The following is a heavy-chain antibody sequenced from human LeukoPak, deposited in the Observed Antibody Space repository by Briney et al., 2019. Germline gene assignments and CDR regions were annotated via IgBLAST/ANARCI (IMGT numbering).Heavy chain of an antibody. Sequence: GGSLRLFCAASGFTFSDYAMHWVRQAPGQGLERVAVISYDGNYKYSADSMKGRFTVSRDNSKNMLYPQMNSLRPEDTAVYYCARDPLTDCSGGSCYSEGFDPWGQGTLVTVSS. J-gene: IGHJ5*02. CDR3: ARDPLTDCSGGSCYSEGFDP. CDR2: ISYDGNYK. CDR1: GFTFSDYA. D-gene: IGHD2-15*01. V-gene: IGHV3-30-3*01.